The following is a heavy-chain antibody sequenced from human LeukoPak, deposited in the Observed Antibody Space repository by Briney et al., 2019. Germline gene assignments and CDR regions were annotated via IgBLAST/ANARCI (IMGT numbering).Heavy chain of an antibody. CDR3: ARDHLPAGAPGYYMDV. CDR1: GGSVSSHS. J-gene: IGHJ6*03. Sequence: SETLSLTCTVSGGSVSSHSWSWLRQPPGKGLERIGYIYNSGITNYNPSLKSRVTMSVDTSKNQFSLMLRSVTAADTAVYYCARDHLPAGAPGYYMDVWGKGTTVTVSS. V-gene: IGHV4-59*02. D-gene: IGHD4/OR15-4a*01. CDR2: IYNSGIT.